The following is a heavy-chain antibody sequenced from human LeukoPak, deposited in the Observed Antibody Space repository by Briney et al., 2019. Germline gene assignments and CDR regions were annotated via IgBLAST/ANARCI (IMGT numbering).Heavy chain of an antibody. D-gene: IGHD5-12*01. CDR3: ARRGGYDYGNWFDL. Sequence: SETLSLTCTVSGGSISSYYWSWIRQPPGKGLEWIGYIYYSGSTNYNPSLKSRVTISVDTSKNQFSLKLSSVTAADTAVYYCARRGGYDYGNWFDLWGQGTLVTVSS. CDR1: GGSISSYY. CDR2: IYYSGST. J-gene: IGHJ5*02. V-gene: IGHV4-59*08.